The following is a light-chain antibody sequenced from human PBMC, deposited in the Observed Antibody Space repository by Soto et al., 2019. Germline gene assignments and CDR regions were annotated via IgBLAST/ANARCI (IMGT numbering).Light chain of an antibody. CDR3: QQYGSSPWT. V-gene: IGKV3-20*01. J-gene: IGKJ1*01. Sequence: EIVLTHSPGTLSLSPGERATLSCRASQSVSRSYLAWYQQKPGQAPRLLIYGASSRATGIPDRFSGSGSGTDFTLTISRLEPEDFAVYYCQQYGSSPWTFGQGTKVDNK. CDR2: GAS. CDR1: QSVSRSY.